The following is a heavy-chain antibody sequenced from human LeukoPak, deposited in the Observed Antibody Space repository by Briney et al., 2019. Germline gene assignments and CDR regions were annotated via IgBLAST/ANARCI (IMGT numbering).Heavy chain of an antibody. CDR2: INHSGST. CDR1: GGSFSGYY. CDR3: PSRRYGGYALRPLDY. V-gene: IGHV4-34*01. Sequence: SETLSLTCAVYGGSFSGYYWSWIRQPPGKGLEWIGEINHSGSTNYNPSLKSRVTISVDTSKNQFSLKLSSVTAADTAVYYCPSRRYGGYALRPLDYSGHGTLVTASS. D-gene: IGHD5-12*01. J-gene: IGHJ4*01.